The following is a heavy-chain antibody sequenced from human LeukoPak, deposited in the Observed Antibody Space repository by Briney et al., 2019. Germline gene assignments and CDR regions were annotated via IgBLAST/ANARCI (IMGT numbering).Heavy chain of an antibody. J-gene: IGHJ6*03. D-gene: IGHD3-22*01. CDR1: GFTFDDYG. V-gene: IGHV3-20*04. CDR3: AKDLYYYDSSGYLTYYYYYMDV. CDR2: INWNGGST. Sequence: GGSLRLSCAASGFTFDDYGMSWVRQAPGKGLEWVSGINWNGGSTGYADSVKGRFTISRDNAKNTLYLQMNSLRAEDTAVYYCAKDLYYYDSSGYLTYYYYYMDVWGKGTTVTVSS.